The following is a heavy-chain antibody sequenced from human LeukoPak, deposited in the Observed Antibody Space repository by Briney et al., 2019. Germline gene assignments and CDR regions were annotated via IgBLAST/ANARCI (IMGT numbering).Heavy chain of an antibody. CDR2: ISHDGSNT. J-gene: IGHJ4*02. Sequence: GGSLRLSCAASGFTFSNYGMHWVRQAPGKGLEWVAVISHDGSNTDYTDSVKGRFTISRDNSKNTLYLQMNSLRAEDTAVYYCAKEMKPWMHFDYWGQGTLVTVSS. CDR1: GFTFSNYG. D-gene: IGHD5-12*01. CDR3: AKEMKPWMHFDY. V-gene: IGHV3-30*18.